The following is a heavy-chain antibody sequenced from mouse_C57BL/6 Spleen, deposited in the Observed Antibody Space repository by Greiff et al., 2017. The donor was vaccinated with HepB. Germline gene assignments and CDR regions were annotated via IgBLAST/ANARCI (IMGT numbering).Heavy chain of an antibody. D-gene: IGHD2-2*01. V-gene: IGHV2-2*01. CDR2: IWSGGST. J-gene: IGHJ4*01. CDR1: GFSLTSYG. Sequence: VQRVESGPGLVQPSQSLSITCTVSGFSLTSYGVHWVRQSPGKGLEWLGVIWSGGSTDYNAAFISRLSISKDNSKSQVFFKMNSLQADDTAIYYCASMVTRDYYAMDYWGQGTSVTVSS. CDR3: ASMVTRDYYAMDY.